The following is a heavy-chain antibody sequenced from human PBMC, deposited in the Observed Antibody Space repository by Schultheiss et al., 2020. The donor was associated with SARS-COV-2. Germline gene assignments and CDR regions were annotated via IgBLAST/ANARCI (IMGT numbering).Heavy chain of an antibody. V-gene: IGHV4-59*08. CDR1: GGSLSSDF. D-gene: IGHD2-15*01. J-gene: IGHJ6*03. Sequence: SETLSLTCTVSGGSLSSDFWSWIRQPPGKGLEWIGDIYYTGGTNYNPSLKSRVTISLDTSKNQFSLKLTSVTAADTAVYYCARRKQISPPCDYYYMDVWGTGTTVTVSS. CDR3: ARRKQISPPCDYYYMDV. CDR2: IYYTGGT.